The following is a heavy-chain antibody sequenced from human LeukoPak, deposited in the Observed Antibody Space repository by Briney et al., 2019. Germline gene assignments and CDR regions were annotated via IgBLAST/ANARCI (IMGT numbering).Heavy chain of an antibody. D-gene: IGHD3-10*01. V-gene: IGHV4-39*07. CDR3: ARGRGEGRGISMVRGVRAPSYNWFDP. CDR1: GGSISSSTYY. J-gene: IGHJ5*02. Sequence: PSETLSLTCTVSGGSISSSTYYWGWIRQPPGKGLEWIGYIYYTGSTYCNPSLKSRVTISVNTSKNQFSLKLSSVTAADTAVYYCARGRGEGRGISMVRGVRAPSYNWFDPWGHGTLVTVSS. CDR2: IYYTGST.